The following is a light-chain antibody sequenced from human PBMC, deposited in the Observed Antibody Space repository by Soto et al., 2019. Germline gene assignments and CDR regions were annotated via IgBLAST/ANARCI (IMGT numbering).Light chain of an antibody. CDR2: DAS. J-gene: IGKJ5*01. Sequence: DIQMTQSRSTLSASVGDRVTITCRASQSISSWLAWYQQKQGKAPKIMIYDASSLQSGVPSRFSGSGSGTDGTITISSLKTEDGATYYCQQANSFPLTFGQGTRLEIK. CDR1: QSISSW. V-gene: IGKV1-12*01. CDR3: QQANSFPLT.